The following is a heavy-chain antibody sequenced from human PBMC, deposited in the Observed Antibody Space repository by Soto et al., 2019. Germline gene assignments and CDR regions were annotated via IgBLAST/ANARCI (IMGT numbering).Heavy chain of an antibody. CDR3: AKDPGEYVVEYFQH. CDR1: GFTFSSYA. Sequence: EVQLLESGGGLVQPGGSLRLSCAASGFTFSSYAMSWVRQAPGKGLEWVSAISGSGGSTYYADSVKGRFTISRDNSKNKLYLQMNSLRAEDTAVYYGAKDPGEYVVEYFQHWGQGNLVTVSS. D-gene: IGHD3-10*01. V-gene: IGHV3-23*01. CDR2: ISGSGGST. J-gene: IGHJ1*01.